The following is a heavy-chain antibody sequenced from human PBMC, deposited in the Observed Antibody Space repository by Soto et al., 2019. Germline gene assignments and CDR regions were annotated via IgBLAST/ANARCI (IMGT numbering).Heavy chain of an antibody. J-gene: IGHJ6*02. D-gene: IGHD4-17*01. Sequence: SETLSLTCTVSGGSISSSSYYWGWIRQPPGKGLEWIGSIYYSGSTYYNPSLKSRVTISVDTSKNQFSLKLSSVTAADTAVYYCARQPYGDYGPRRPLQYGMDVWGQGTTVTVSS. CDR3: ARQPYGDYGPRRPLQYGMDV. CDR1: GGSISSSSYY. V-gene: IGHV4-39*01. CDR2: IYYSGST.